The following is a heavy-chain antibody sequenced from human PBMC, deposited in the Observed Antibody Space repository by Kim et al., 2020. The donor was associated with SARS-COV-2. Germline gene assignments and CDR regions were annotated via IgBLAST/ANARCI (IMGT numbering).Heavy chain of an antibody. Sequence: GGSLRLSCAASGFTFSSYGMHWVRQAPGKGLEWVAVIWYDGSNKYYADSVKGRFTISRDNSKNTLYLQMNSLRAEDTAVYYCAREANYYDSSGYYYPRGYFDYWGQGTLVTVSS. D-gene: IGHD3-22*01. CDR3: AREANYYDSSGYYYPRGYFDY. V-gene: IGHV3-33*01. CDR1: GFTFSSYG. CDR2: IWYDGSNK. J-gene: IGHJ4*02.